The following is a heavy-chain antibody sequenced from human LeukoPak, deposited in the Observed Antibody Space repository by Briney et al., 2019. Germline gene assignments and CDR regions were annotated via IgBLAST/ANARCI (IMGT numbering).Heavy chain of an antibody. CDR2: IHASGST. CDR3: ASQLDSGSYGFDY. CDR1: GGSISNYY. J-gene: IGHJ4*02. V-gene: IGHV4-4*07. D-gene: IGHD3-10*01. Sequence: PETLSLTCTVSGGSISNYYWSWIRQPAGMGLEWIGRIHASGSTNYNPSLKSRVTMSVDTPNNQFSLNLSSVTAADTAVYYCASQLDSGSYGFDYWGQGTLVTVSS.